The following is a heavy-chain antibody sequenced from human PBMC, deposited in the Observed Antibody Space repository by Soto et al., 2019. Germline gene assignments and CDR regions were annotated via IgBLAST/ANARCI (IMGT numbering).Heavy chain of an antibody. J-gene: IGHJ4*02. V-gene: IGHV3-53*01. CDR3: VRGPADSLLRLFEWPYGDY. CDR1: GFSVSDYY. CDR2: IYSGRTT. Sequence: EVQLVESGGSLIQPGGSLRLSCAASGFSVSDYYKNWVRQAPGKGLEWVSIIYSGRTTYYADSVKGRFTISRDDSKNTLYLQMNSLRPEDTALYYCVRGPADSLLRLFEWPYGDYWGPGTLVTVTA. D-gene: IGHD3-3*01.